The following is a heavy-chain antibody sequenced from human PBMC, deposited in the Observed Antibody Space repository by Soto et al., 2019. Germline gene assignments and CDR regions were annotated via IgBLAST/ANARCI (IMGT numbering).Heavy chain of an antibody. V-gene: IGHV1-3*01. CDR2: INAGNSDT. J-gene: IGHJ4*02. D-gene: IGHD5-12*01. CDR3: AAGGGLPRYY. Sequence: ASVKVSCKASGYAFTSYAIHWVRQAPGQRLEWMGWINAGNSDTKYSQKFQGRVTITSDTSASTAYMELSSLRSEDTAVYYCAAGGGLPRYYWGQGTLVTVSS. CDR1: GYAFTSYA.